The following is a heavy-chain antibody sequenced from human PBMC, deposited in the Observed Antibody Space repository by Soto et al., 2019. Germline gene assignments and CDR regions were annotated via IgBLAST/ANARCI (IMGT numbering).Heavy chain of an antibody. CDR3: ARPRGTGSSAFDI. V-gene: IGHV3-74*01. Sequence: GGSLRLSCAASGFTFSSYWMHWVRQAPGKGLVGVSRINTDGSRTDYADSVKGRFTISRDNAKNTLYLQMNSLRAEDTAVYYCARPRGTGSSAFDIWGQGTMVTVSS. CDR2: INTDGSRT. J-gene: IGHJ3*02. D-gene: IGHD1-1*01. CDR1: GFTFSSYW.